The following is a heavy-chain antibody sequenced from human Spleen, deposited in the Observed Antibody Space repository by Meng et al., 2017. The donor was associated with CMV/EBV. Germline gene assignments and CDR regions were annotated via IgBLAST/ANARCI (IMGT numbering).Heavy chain of an antibody. Sequence: GESLKISCAASGFTFSVYGMHWVRQAPGKGLEWVTFIRHDGNRSHYADFVKGRFTISRDNAKNSLYLQMNSLRAEDTAVYYCARGGGGWEELQYDYWGQGTPVTVSS. CDR3: ARGGGGWEELQYDY. CDR1: GFTFSVYG. J-gene: IGHJ4*02. CDR2: IRHDGNRS. V-gene: IGHV3-30*02. D-gene: IGHD1-26*01.